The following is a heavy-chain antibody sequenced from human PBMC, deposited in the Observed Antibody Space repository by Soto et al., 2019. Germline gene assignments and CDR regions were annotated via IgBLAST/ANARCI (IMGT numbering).Heavy chain of an antibody. V-gene: IGHV4-59*01. Sequence: SETLSLTCTVSGGSISSYYWSWIRQPPGKGLEWIGYIYYSGSTNYNPSLKSRVTISVDTSKNQFSLKLSSVTAADTGVYYWWRERQGSGSYFFYFWGQGTLVPLSS. CDR2: IYYSGST. CDR3: WRERQGSGSYFFYF. CDR1: GGSISSYY. J-gene: IGHJ4*02. D-gene: IGHD3-10*01.